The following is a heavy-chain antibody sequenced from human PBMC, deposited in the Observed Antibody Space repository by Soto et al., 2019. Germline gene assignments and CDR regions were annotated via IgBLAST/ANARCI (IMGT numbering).Heavy chain of an antibody. V-gene: IGHV3-23*01. CDR2: ISASGGST. CDR3: ARQLSGRWYNGFDP. CDR1: GFTFDSFA. Sequence: GGSLRLSCAASGFTFDSFAMTWVRQAPGKGLGWVSAISASGGSTFYADSVKGRFTISRDNSKNTLYLQMSNLRGEDTARYFWARQLSGRWYNGFDPWGQGTLVTVSS. D-gene: IGHD6-13*01. J-gene: IGHJ5*02.